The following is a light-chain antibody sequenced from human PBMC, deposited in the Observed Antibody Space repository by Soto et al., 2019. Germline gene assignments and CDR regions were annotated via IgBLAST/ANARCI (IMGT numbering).Light chain of an antibody. Sequence: IQMTQSPSSLSASVGDRVTITCRASQGISNYLAWSQQKPGKVPKLLIYAASTLQSGVPSRFSGSASVTDFTLTLSSLHAEDVATYYCQTYNSSPGTFGAGRKVYIK. V-gene: IGKV1-27*01. CDR2: AAS. CDR1: QGISNY. J-gene: IGKJ3*01. CDR3: QTYNSSPGT.